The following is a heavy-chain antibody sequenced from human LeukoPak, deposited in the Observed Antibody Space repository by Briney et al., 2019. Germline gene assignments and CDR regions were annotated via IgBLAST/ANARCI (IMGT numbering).Heavy chain of an antibody. Sequence: ASVKVSCKASGYTFTSYYMHWVRQAPGQGLEWMGIINPSGGSTSYAQKFQGRVTMTRDTSTSTVYMELSSLRSEDTAVYYCARDLLTDYYYYYMDVWGKGTTVTVSS. D-gene: IGHD7-27*01. CDR2: INPSGGST. V-gene: IGHV1-46*01. J-gene: IGHJ6*03. CDR1: GYTFTSYY. CDR3: ARDLLTDYYYYYMDV.